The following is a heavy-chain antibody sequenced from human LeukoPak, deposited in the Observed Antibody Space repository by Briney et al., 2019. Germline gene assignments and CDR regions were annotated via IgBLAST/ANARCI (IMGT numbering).Heavy chain of an antibody. CDR2: ISYDGSNK. CDR1: GFTFSSYA. D-gene: IGHD2-15*01. CDR3: ARGGGGHDAFDI. Sequence: GRSLRLSCAASGFTFSSYAMHWVRQAPGKGLEWVAVISYDGSNKYYADSMKGRFTISRDNSKNTLYLQMNSLRAEDTAVYYCARGGGGHDAFDIWGQGTMVTVSS. V-gene: IGHV3-30*04. J-gene: IGHJ3*02.